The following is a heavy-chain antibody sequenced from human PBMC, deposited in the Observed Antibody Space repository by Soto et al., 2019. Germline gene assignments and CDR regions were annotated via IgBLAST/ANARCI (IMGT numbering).Heavy chain of an antibody. D-gene: IGHD2-2*01. CDR1: GFTFSTYG. CDR3: VRECISGGPVATAYYYYGMDV. V-gene: IGHV3-33*01. CDR2: IWYDGSNK. J-gene: IGHJ6*01. Sequence: QVQLVESGGGVVQPGRSLRLSCAASGFTFSTYGMHWVRQAPGKGLEWVAVIWYDGSNKYYADSVKGRFTISRDNSHKRLYLQMNGLRAEDTAVYYCVRECISGGPVATAYYYYGMDVWGQGTTVTVSS.